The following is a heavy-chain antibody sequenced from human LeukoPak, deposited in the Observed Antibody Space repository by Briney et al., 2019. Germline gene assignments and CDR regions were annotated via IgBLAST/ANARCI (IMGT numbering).Heavy chain of an antibody. CDR3: ARGLEIVGATTNWFDP. D-gene: IGHD1-26*01. J-gene: IGHJ5*02. CDR2: FNPNSGGT. V-gene: IGHV1-2*02. Sequence: GASVKVSCKASGYTFTGYYMHWGRQAPGQGLEWMGWFNPNSGGTNYAQKFQGRVTMTRDTSISTAYMELSRLRSDDTAVYYCARGLEIVGATTNWFDPWGQGTLVTVSS. CDR1: GYTFTGYY.